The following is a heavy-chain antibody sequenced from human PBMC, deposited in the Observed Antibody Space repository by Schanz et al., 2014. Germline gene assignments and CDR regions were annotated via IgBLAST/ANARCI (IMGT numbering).Heavy chain of an antibody. CDR3: ARGTDWNLHY. CDR1: GFSIRNHD. CDR2: IGYLGDT. V-gene: IGHV3-13*01. D-gene: IGHD1-1*01. J-gene: IGHJ4*02. Sequence: EVQLLESGGGLVRPGGSLRLSCAASGFSIRNHDMHWVRQGTGKGLEWVSTIGYLGDTYYPDSVKGRFTVSRDSGQNSLYLQMNSLRAGDTAVYYCARGTDWNLHYWGQGALVTVSS.